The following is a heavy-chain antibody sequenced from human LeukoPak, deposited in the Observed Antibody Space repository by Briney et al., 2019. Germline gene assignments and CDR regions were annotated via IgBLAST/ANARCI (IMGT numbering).Heavy chain of an antibody. CDR1: GVSINSGGYY. J-gene: IGHJ4*02. V-gene: IGHV4-31*03. Sequence: SQTLSLTCTVSGVSINSGGYYWSWIRQHPGKGLEWIGYIYYSGSTYYNPSLKSRVTISVDTSKNQFSLKLSSVTAADTAVYYCARHFPSHFTMVRGDYFDYWGQGTLVTVSS. CDR3: ARHFPSHFTMVRGDYFDY. D-gene: IGHD3-10*01. CDR2: IYYSGST.